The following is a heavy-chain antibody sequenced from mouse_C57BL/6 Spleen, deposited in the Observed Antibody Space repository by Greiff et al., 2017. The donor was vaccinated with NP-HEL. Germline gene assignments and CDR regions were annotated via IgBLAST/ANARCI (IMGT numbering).Heavy chain of an antibody. CDR1: GYAFSSSW. J-gene: IGHJ4*01. D-gene: IGHD2-4*01. V-gene: IGHV1-82*01. CDR2: IYPGDGDT. Sequence: QVQLQQSGPELVKPGASVKISCKASGYAFSSSWMYWVKQRPGQGLEWIGRIYPGDGDTNYNGKFKGKATLTADKSSSTAYMQLSSLTSEDSAVYFCARAGYEYDNYAMDYGGQGTSVTVSS. CDR3: ARAGYEYDNYAMDY.